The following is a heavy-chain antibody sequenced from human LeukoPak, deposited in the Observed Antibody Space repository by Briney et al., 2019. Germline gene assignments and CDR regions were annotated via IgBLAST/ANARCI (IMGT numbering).Heavy chain of an antibody. J-gene: IGHJ4*02. CDR2: ISSSSSYI. CDR3: AREIAAAGVDY. CDR1: GFTFSSYS. Sequence: PGGSLRLSCAASGFTFSSYSTNWVRQAPGKGLEWASSISSSSSYIYYADSVKGRFTISRDNAKNSLYLQMNSLRAEDTAVYYCAREIAAAGVDYWGQGTLVTVSS. V-gene: IGHV3-21*01. D-gene: IGHD6-13*01.